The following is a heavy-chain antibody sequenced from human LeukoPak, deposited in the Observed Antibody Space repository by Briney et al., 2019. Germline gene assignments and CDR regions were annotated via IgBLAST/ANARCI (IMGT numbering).Heavy chain of an antibody. V-gene: IGHV4-59*12. Sequence: SETLSLTCTVSGGSISSYYWSWIRQPPGKGLEWIGYIYYSGSTNYNPSLKSRVTISVDTSKNQFSLKLISVTAADTAVYYCARGPPYIVVVTAIGFFDYWGQGTLVTVSS. CDR1: GGSISSYY. CDR3: ARGPPYIVVVTAIGFFDY. CDR2: IYYSGST. D-gene: IGHD2-21*02. J-gene: IGHJ4*02.